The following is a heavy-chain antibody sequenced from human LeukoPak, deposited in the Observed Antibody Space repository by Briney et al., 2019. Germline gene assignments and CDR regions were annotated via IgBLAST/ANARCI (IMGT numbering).Heavy chain of an antibody. V-gene: IGHV4-59*01. CDR3: ATGSQWLVMFEY. Sequence: SETPSLTCTVSGGSISSYYWSWIRQPPGKGLEWIGYIHHSGSTKYNPSLKSRVTISVDTSKNQFSLKLSSVTAADTAVYYCATGSQWLVMFEYWGQGTLVTVSS. D-gene: IGHD6-19*01. CDR2: IHHSGST. CDR1: GGSISSYY. J-gene: IGHJ4*02.